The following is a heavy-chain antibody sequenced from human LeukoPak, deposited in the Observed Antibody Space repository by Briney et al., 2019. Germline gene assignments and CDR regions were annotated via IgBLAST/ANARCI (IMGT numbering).Heavy chain of an antibody. V-gene: IGHV1-2*02. D-gene: IGHD1-26*01. Sequence: ASVKVSCKASGYNFTDYYIHWVRQAPGQGIEWMGWINPKSGGTNYSQKFRGRVTMTRDTSISTAYMELSGLRSDDTAVYYCARDSGLGPTWHPFDHWGQGTPVTVSS. J-gene: IGHJ4*02. CDR1: GYNFTDYY. CDR3: ARDSGLGPTWHPFDH. CDR2: INPKSGGT.